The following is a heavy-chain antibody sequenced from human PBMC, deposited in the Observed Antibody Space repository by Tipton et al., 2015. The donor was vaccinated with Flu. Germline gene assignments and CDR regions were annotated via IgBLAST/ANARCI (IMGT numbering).Heavy chain of an antibody. CDR1: GGSISSSSYY. J-gene: IGHJ4*02. CDR3: ARVMRTGYYKYFDY. D-gene: IGHD3-9*01. Sequence: GLVKPSETLSLTCTVSGGSISSSSYYWGWIRQPPGKGLEWIGSIYYSGSTYYNPSLKSRVTISVDTSKNQFSLKLSSVTAADTAVYYCARVMRTGYYKYFDYWGQGPLVTVSS. V-gene: IGHV4-39*07. CDR2: IYYSGST.